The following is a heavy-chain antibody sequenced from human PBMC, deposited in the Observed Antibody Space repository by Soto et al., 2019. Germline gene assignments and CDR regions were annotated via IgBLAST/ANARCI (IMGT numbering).Heavy chain of an antibody. CDR2: INPSGGST. CDR3: ARDRATGTTSSKNWFDP. Sequence: ASVXVSCKASGYTFTSYYMHWVRQAPGQGLEWMGIINPSGGSTSYAQKFQGRVTMTRDTSTSTVYMELSSLRSEDTAVYYCARDRATGTTSSKNWFDPWGQGTLVTVSS. J-gene: IGHJ5*02. D-gene: IGHD1-1*01. V-gene: IGHV1-46*03. CDR1: GYTFTSYY.